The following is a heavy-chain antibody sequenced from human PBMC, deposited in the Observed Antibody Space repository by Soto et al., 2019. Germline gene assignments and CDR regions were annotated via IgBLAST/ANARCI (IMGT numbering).Heavy chain of an antibody. CDR3: TSAPILGYCTGTSCSMRDV. D-gene: IGHD2-2*03. Sequence: EVQLEESGGGLVKPGWSLRLSCAASGFTFSNAWMSWVRKAPGKGPEWVGRFQNKTDGGTKDYAAPVKGRCTISSDDSKTTLYMQMNSLQTEATAVYYCTSAPILGYCTGTSCSMRDVWVKGRTVTVSS. J-gene: IGHJ6*04. CDR1: GFTFSNAW. V-gene: IGHV3-15*01. CDR2: FQNKTDGGTK.